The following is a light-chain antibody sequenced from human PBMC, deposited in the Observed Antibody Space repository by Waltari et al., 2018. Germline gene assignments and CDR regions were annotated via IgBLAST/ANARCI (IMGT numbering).Light chain of an antibody. CDR3: QSYDISLSVV. CDR2: EVK. Sequence: QSALTQPPSVSGSPGQSVTISCTGSSSDVGPYNRFSWYQQTPGTAPKLMIYEVKYRPSGVPDRFSGSKSGTSASLAITGLQAEDEADYYCQSYDISLSVVFGGGTKLTVL. V-gene: IGLV2-18*02. CDR1: SSDVGPYNR. J-gene: IGLJ3*02.